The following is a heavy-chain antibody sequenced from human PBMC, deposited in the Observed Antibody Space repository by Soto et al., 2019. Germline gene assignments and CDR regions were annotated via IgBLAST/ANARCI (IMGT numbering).Heavy chain of an antibody. CDR2: IIPIFGTA. V-gene: IGHV1-69*01. CDR1: GGTFSSYA. Sequence: QVQLVQSGAEVKKPGSSVKVSCKASGGTFSSYAISWVRQAPGQGLEWMGGIIPIFGTANYAQKFQGRVTITADESTSTAYMELSSLRSEDTAVYYCATGTTVTTWGSLGYFDYWGQGTLVTVSS. J-gene: IGHJ4*02. CDR3: ATGTTVTTWGSLGYFDY. D-gene: IGHD4-17*01.